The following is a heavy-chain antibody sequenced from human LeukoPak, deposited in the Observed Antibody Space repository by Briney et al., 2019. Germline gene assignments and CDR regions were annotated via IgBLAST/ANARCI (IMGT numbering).Heavy chain of an antibody. CDR3: ARGPGSRVNWVTDY. CDR1: GFTFSSYS. V-gene: IGHV3-21*01. CDR2: ISSSSSYI. J-gene: IGHJ4*02. D-gene: IGHD1-1*01. Sequence: PGGSLRLSCAASGFTFSSYSMNWVRQAPGKGLEWVSSISSSSSYIYYADSVKGRFTISRDNAKNSLYLQMNSLRAEDTAVYYCARGPGSRVNWVTDYWGQGTLVTVS.